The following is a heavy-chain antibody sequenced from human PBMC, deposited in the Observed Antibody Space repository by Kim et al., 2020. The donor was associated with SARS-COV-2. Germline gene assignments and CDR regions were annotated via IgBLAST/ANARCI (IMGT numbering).Heavy chain of an antibody. V-gene: IGHV4-59*01. J-gene: IGHJ4*01. CDR1: GGSISSYY. Sequence: SETLSLTCTVSGGSISSYYWSWIRQPPGKGLEWIGYIYYSGSTNYNPSLKSRVTISVDTSKNQFSLKLSSVTAADTAVYYCARDQVDCSGGSCKRYFDY. D-gene: IGHD2-15*01. CDR3: ARDQVDCSGGSCKRYFDY. CDR2: IYYSGST.